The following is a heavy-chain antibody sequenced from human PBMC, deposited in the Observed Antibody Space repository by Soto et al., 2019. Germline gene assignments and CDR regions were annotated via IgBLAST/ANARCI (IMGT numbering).Heavy chain of an antibody. Sequence: GVLRLSCAASGFTFSNYWMSWVRQAPGKGLEWVANIKQDGSQNYYVDSVKGRFTTSRDNTKNSFYLQMNSLRAEDTAVYYCARDPPAYGMDVWGQGTTVTVSS. CDR2: IKQDGSQN. J-gene: IGHJ6*02. V-gene: IGHV3-7*01. CDR3: ARDPPAYGMDV. CDR1: GFTFSNYW.